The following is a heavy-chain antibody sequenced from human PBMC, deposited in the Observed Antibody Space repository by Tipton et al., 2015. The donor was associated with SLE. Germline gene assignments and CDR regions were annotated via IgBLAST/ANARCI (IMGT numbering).Heavy chain of an antibody. V-gene: IGHV3-11*05. J-gene: IGHJ4*02. Sequence: GSLRLSCAASGFTFSDYYMSWIRQAPGKGLEWVSYISSSSSYTNYADSVKGRFTISRDNAKNSLYLQMNSLRAEDTAVYYCAREGRGDIAAAGSHWGQGTLVTVSS. CDR1: GFTFSDYY. D-gene: IGHD6-13*01. CDR3: AREGRGDIAAAGSH. CDR2: ISSSSSYT.